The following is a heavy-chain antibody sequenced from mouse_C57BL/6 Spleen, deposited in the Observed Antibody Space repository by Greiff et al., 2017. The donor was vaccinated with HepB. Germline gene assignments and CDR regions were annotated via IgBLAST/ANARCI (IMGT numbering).Heavy chain of an antibody. D-gene: IGHD2-2*01. CDR2: INPNNGGT. J-gene: IGHJ1*03. CDR3: ARRGGYLYWYFDV. V-gene: IGHV1-18*01. CDR1: GYTFTDYN. Sequence: EVKLMESGPELVKPGASVKIPCKASGYTFTDYNMDWVKQSHGKSLEWIGDINPNNGGTIYNQKFKGKATLTVDKSSSTAYMELRSLTSEDTAVYYCARRGGYLYWYFDVWGTGTTVTVSS.